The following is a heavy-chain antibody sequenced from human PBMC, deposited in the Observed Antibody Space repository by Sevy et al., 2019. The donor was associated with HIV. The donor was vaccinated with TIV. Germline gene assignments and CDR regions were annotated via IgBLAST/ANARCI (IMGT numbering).Heavy chain of an antibody. CDR2: ISSSGSTI. CDR3: AKRGGQYDLGMDV. V-gene: IGHV3-48*03. J-gene: IGHJ6*02. CDR1: AFTFSSYE. D-gene: IGHD3-3*01. Sequence: GGSLRLSCAASAFTFSSYEMNWVRQAPGKGLEWVSYISSSGSTIYYADSVRGRFTISRDNAKKSLYLQMNSLRAEDTAVYYCAKRGGQYDLGMDVWGQGTTVTVSS.